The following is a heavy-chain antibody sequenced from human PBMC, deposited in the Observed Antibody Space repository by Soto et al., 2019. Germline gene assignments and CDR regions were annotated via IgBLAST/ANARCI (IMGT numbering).Heavy chain of an antibody. CDR2: IYYSWTT. V-gene: IGHV4-39*01. J-gene: IGHJ4*02. Sequence: SETLSLTCTVSVDSIMNSGSYLGWIRQSAGKGMEWIGRIYYSWTTYFNPSLRSRLTMSVDTSKNQFSLKLSSVTAADTAVYYCARLYFLARAMDYWGQGTMVTVSS. CDR1: VDSIMNSGSY. D-gene: IGHD3-3*01. CDR3: ARLYFLARAMDY.